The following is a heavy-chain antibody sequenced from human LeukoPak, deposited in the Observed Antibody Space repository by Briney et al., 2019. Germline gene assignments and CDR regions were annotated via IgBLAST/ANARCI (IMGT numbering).Heavy chain of an antibody. CDR1: GGTFSSYA. CDR3: ARDPVRFLERPSWFDP. J-gene: IGHJ5*02. V-gene: IGHV1-69*13. CDR2: IIPIFGTA. Sequence: ASVKVSCKASGGTFSSYAISWVRQAPGQGLEWMGGIIPIFGTANYAQKFQGRVTITADESTSTAYMELSSLRSEDTAVYYCARDPVRFLERPSWFDPWGQGTLVTVSS. D-gene: IGHD3-3*01.